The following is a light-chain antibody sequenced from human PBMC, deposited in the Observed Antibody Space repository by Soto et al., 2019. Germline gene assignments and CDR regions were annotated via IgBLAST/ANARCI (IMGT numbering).Light chain of an antibody. CDR2: DAS. CDR3: QQYNTFWT. Sequence: DIQMTQSPSTLPASVGDRVTITCRASQSVNTWLAWYQQTPGKAPVLLIYDASSLKSGVPSRFSGSGSGTEFTLTITSLQPDDFATYYCQQYNTFWTFGQGTKVDI. J-gene: IGKJ1*01. V-gene: IGKV1-5*01. CDR1: QSVNTW.